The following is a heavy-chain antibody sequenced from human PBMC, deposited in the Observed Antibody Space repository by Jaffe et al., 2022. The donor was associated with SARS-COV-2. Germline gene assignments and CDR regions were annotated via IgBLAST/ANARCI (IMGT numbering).Heavy chain of an antibody. CDR2: IYYSGST. V-gene: IGHV4-39*01. J-gene: IGHJ2*01. CDR3: ARPTVGATEDWYFDL. CDR1: GGSISSSSYY. Sequence: QLQLQESGPGLVKPSETLSLTCTVSGGSISSSSYYWGWIRQPPGKGLEWIGSIYYSGSTYYNPSLKSRVTISVDTSKNQFSLKLSSVTAADTAVYYCARPTVGATEDWYFDLWGRGTLVTVSS. D-gene: IGHD1-26*01.